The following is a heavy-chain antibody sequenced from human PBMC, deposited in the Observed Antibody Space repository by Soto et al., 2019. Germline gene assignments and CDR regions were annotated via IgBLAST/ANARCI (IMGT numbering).Heavy chain of an antibody. J-gene: IGHJ4*02. V-gene: IGHV1-69*01. CDR3: XXSSSVAAAGYFKF. CDR1: GDLFNNYA. Sequence: QVQLVQSGAEVKEPGSSVKVSCKATGDLFNNYAFNWVRQAPGQGLEWMGRISPLFSTTNYAQKFQGRVTIGADELTTIVYLEVSNLESEDTAXXXXXXSSSVAAAGYFKFWGQGTLVTVSP. CDR2: ISPLFSTT. D-gene: IGHD6-13*01.